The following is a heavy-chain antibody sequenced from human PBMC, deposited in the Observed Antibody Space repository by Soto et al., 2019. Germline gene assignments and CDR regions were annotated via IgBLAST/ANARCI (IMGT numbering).Heavy chain of an antibody. CDR2: TYYRSKWYS. CDR3: ARDLGGLSSSRRPRNWFDP. J-gene: IGHJ5*02. CDR1: GDSVSSNSAA. Sequence: SQTLSLTCALSGDSVSSNSAAWNWIRQSPSRGLEWLGRTYYRSKWYSDYAASVKSRITINPDTSKNQFSLQLNSVTPEDTAVYYCARDLGGLSSSRRPRNWFDPWGQRTLLTGSS. V-gene: IGHV6-1*01. D-gene: IGHD6-13*01.